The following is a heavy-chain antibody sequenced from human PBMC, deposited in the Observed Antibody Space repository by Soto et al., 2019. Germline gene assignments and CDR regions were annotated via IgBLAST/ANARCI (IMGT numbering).Heavy chain of an antibody. CDR1: GYTLTELS. D-gene: IGHD2-15*01. Sequence: GASVKVSCKVSGYTLTELSMHWVRQAPGKRLERMRGFDPEDGETIYAQKFQGRVTMTEDTSTDTAYMELSSLRSEDTAVYYCATGLGYCSGGSCQSTYAFDIWGQGTMVTVSS. CDR2: FDPEDGET. J-gene: IGHJ3*02. V-gene: IGHV1-24*01. CDR3: ATGLGYCSGGSCQSTYAFDI.